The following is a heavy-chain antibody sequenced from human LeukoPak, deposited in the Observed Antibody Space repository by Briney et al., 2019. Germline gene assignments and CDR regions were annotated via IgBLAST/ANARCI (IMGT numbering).Heavy chain of an antibody. Sequence: QPGGSLRLSCEASGFVFSMYGMHWVRQAPGKVLELVAVISDDGSTSYFAHSVQGRFPMSQDNSKNTVYLQMNRLRPDDTAVYFCAKDRAGAADYWGQGTRVIVSS. CDR2: ISDDGSTS. CDR3: AKDRAGAADY. CDR1: GFVFSMYG. J-gene: IGHJ4*02. D-gene: IGHD6-19*01. V-gene: IGHV3-30*18.